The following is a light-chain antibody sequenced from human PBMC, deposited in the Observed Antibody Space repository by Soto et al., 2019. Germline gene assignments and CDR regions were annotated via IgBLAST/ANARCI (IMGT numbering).Light chain of an antibody. J-gene: IGKJ3*01. CDR1: QSVRSNY. V-gene: IGKV3-20*01. CDR2: GAS. CDR3: QQYGSSPRFT. Sequence: EILLTQSPGTLSLSPGERATLACRASQSVRSNYLAWYQQKPGQAPRLLIYGASTRATGIPDRFSGSGSGTDFTLTISRLEPEDFAVYYYQQYGSSPRFTFGPGTKVDIK.